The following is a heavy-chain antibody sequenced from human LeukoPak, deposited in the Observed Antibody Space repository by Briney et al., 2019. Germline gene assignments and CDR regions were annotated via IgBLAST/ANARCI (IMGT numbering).Heavy chain of an antibody. Sequence: SETLSLTSAVYGGSFSGYYWSWIRQPPGKGLEWIGEINHSGSTNYNPSLKSRVTISVDTSENQFSLKLSSVTAADTAVYYCARGIDRMAGPYYFDYWGQGTLVTVSS. CDR2: INHSGST. CDR3: ARGIDRMAGPYYFDY. J-gene: IGHJ4*02. V-gene: IGHV4-34*01. D-gene: IGHD6-19*01. CDR1: GGSFSGYY.